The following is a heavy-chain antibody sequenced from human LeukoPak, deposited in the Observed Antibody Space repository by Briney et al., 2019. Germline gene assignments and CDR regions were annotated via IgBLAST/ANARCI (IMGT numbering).Heavy chain of an antibody. CDR1: GFAFSSSG. CDR3: AKEGGLSSSGYEGFDY. V-gene: IGHV3-30*18. J-gene: IGHJ4*02. Sequence: PGGTLRPSCAASGFAFSSSGMHWVRQAPGKGVEWVAVISYDGSNKYYAYSVKCRFTISRDNSKNTLYLQMNSLRAEDTAVYYCAKEGGLSSSGYEGFDYWGKGTLVTVSS. CDR2: ISYDGSNK. D-gene: IGHD6-13*01.